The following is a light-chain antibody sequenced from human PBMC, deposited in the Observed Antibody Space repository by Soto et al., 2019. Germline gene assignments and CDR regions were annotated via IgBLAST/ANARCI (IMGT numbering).Light chain of an antibody. Sequence: QSVLTQPPSVSGAPGQRVTISCTGSSSNIGTGYDEHWYQQLPGTAPKLLIYGNNNRPSVVPDRFSGSKSGTSASLAITGLQAEDEADYYFQSYYSSLFVHLVFGGGTKLTVL. CDR3: QSYYSSLFVHLV. J-gene: IGLJ2*01. V-gene: IGLV1-40*01. CDR2: GNN. CDR1: SSNIGTGYD.